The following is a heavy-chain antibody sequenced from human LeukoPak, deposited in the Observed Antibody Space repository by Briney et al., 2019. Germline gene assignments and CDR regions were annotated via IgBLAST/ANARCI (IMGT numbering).Heavy chain of an antibody. CDR1: GYTFTGYY. CDR3: ARALYSSSWYLWPFDY. D-gene: IGHD6-13*01. Sequence: ASVKVSCKASGYTFTGYYMHWVRQAPGQGLEWMGIINPSGGSTSYAQKFQGRVTMTRDTSTSTVYMELSSLRSEDTAVYYCARALYSSSWYLWPFDYWGQGTLVTVSS. J-gene: IGHJ4*02. CDR2: INPSGGST. V-gene: IGHV1-46*01.